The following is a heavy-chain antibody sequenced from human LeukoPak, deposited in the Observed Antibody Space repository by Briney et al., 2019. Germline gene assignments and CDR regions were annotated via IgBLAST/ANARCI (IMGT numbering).Heavy chain of an antibody. CDR3: ARFYSTGIVGATTGDY. D-gene: IGHD1-26*01. J-gene: IGHJ4*02. Sequence: ASVKVSCKASGYTFTSYDINWVRQATGQGLEWMGWMNPNSGNTGYAQKFQGRVTMTRNTSISTAYMELSSLRSEDTAVYYCARFYSTGIVGATTGDYWGQGTLVTVSS. V-gene: IGHV1-8*01. CDR1: GYTFTSYD. CDR2: MNPNSGNT.